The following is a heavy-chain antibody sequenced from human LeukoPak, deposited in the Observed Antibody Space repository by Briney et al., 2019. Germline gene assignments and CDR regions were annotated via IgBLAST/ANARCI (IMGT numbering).Heavy chain of an antibody. Sequence: PGRSLRLSCAASGFTFSSYAMHWVRQAPGKGLEWVAVISYDGSTKYYPDSVKGRFTISRDNSKNTLYLQMNSLRAEDTAVYYCGREVLSYGDYVPMTDYGGQGTLVTVSS. CDR2: ISYDGSTK. CDR1: GFTFSSYA. J-gene: IGHJ4*02. D-gene: IGHD4-17*01. CDR3: GREVLSYGDYVPMTDY. V-gene: IGHV3-30-3*01.